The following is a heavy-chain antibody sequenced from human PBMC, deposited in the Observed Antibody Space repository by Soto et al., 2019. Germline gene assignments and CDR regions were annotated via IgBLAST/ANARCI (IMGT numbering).Heavy chain of an antibody. D-gene: IGHD3-22*01. Sequence: QVQLQESGPGLVEPSGTLSLTCAVSGGSVSTSNWWTWVRQPPGKGREWIGEISHVGSTNYNPSLKSRVSISIDKSKNQVFLNLNSVTAAATAVYYCATRDDSSGYVWGRGTLVTVSS. J-gene: IGHJ2*01. CDR3: ATRDDSSGYV. CDR1: GGSVSTSNW. CDR2: ISHVGST. V-gene: IGHV4-4*02.